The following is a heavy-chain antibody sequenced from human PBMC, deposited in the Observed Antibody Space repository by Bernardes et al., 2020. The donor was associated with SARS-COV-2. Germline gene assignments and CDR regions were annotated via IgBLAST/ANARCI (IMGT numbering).Heavy chain of an antibody. V-gene: IGHV1-2*02. CDR3: AIPPTNYDRYGMDV. J-gene: IGHJ6*02. D-gene: IGHD3-22*01. CDR2: INPNSGGT. Sequence: SLKVSCKASGYPFTGYYMHWVRQAPGQGLEWMGWINPNSGGTNYAQKFQGRVTMTRDTSISTAHMELSRLRSDDTAVYYCAIPPTNYDRYGMDVWGQGTTVTVSS. CDR1: GYPFTGYY.